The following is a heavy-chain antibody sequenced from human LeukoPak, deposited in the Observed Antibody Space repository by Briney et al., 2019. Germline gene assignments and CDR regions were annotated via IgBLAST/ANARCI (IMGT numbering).Heavy chain of an antibody. CDR2: IIPILGIA. J-gene: IGHJ4*02. D-gene: IGHD6-6*01. Sequence: SVKVSCKASGYTFTGYYMHWVRQAPGEGLEWMGRIIPILGIANYAQKFQGRVTITADKSTSTAYMELSSLRSEDTAVYYCAREIGVAARPGFYVYWGQGTLVTVSS. CDR1: GYTFTGYY. V-gene: IGHV1-69*04. CDR3: AREIGVAARPGFYVY.